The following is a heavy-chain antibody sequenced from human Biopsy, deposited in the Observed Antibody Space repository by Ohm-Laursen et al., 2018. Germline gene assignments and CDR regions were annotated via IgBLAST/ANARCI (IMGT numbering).Heavy chain of an antibody. V-gene: IGHV4-4*07. CDR3: ARAPPLIRGVVESWFDP. Sequence: TLSLTCIVSGGYISHYYWTWIRQPAGQGLEWNGRIYITGETDYNPSLKSRVTMSVDSSKKQFLLKLKSVTAADTAIYYCARAPPLIRGVVESWFDPWGQGILVTVSS. J-gene: IGHJ5*02. D-gene: IGHD3-10*01. CDR1: GGYISHYY. CDR2: IYITGET.